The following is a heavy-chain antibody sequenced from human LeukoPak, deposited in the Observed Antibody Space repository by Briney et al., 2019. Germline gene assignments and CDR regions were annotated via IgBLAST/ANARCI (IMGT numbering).Heavy chain of an antibody. Sequence: SETLSLTCGVSGGSIRSTNWWSWVRRPPGQGLEGIGEISLSGQTNYSPSLNGRVTMSLDESRYQLSLNQTSVTAADTAIYYCSRESGAFCPFGYWGQGTLVIVPP. D-gene: IGHD1-26*01. CDR1: GGSIRSTNW. V-gene: IGHV4/OR15-8*02. CDR3: SRESGAFCPFGY. J-gene: IGHJ4*02. CDR2: ISLSGQT.